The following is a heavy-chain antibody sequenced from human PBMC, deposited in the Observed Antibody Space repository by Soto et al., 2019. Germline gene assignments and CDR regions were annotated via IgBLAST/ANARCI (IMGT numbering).Heavy chain of an antibody. CDR2: INPSGGST. Sequence: ASVKVSCKASGYTFTSYYMHWVRQAPGQGLEWMGIINPSGGSTSYAQKFQGRVTMTRDTSTSTVYMELSSLRSGDTAVYYCARGTNTYYYDSSGYYRWFDPWGQGTLVTVSS. D-gene: IGHD3-22*01. CDR1: GYTFTSYY. CDR3: ARGTNTYYYDSSGYYRWFDP. J-gene: IGHJ5*02. V-gene: IGHV1-46*01.